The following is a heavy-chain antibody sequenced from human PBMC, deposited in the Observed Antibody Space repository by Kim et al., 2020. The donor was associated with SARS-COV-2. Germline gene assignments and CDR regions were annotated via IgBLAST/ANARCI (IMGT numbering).Heavy chain of an antibody. J-gene: IGHJ5*02. V-gene: IGHV4-59*09. D-gene: IGHD3-16*01. CDR2: T. CDR3: ARGSLYNWFDP. Sequence: TNYNPSLRSRVTISVDTSKHQFSLKLSSVTAADTAVYYCARGSLYNWFDPWGQGTLVTVSS.